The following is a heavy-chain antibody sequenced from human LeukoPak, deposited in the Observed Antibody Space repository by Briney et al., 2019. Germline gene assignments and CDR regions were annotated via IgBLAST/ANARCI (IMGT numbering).Heavy chain of an antibody. CDR3: ARVDVNYDFWSGYLNANWFDP. CDR2: INPNSGGT. V-gene: IGHV1-2*02. CDR1: GYTFTSYA. D-gene: IGHD3-3*01. Sequence: GASVKVSCKASGYTFTSYAMNWVRQAPGQGLEWMGWINPNSGGTNYAQKFQGRATMTRDTSISTAYMELSRLRSDDTAVYYCARVDVNYDFWSGYLNANWFDPWGQGTLVTVSS. J-gene: IGHJ5*02.